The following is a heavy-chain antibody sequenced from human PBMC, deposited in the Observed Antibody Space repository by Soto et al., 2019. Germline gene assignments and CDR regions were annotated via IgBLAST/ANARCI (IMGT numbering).Heavy chain of an antibody. CDR1: GFTFSSYA. Sequence: QVQLVESGGGVVQPGRSLRLSCAASGFTFSSYAMHWVRQAPGKGLEWVAVISYDGSNKYYADSVKGRFTISRDNSKNTLYLQMNSLRAEDTAVYYCARDALLSSGMDVWGQGTTVTVSS. J-gene: IGHJ6*02. V-gene: IGHV3-30-3*01. CDR2: ISYDGSNK. D-gene: IGHD2-15*01. CDR3: ARDALLSSGMDV.